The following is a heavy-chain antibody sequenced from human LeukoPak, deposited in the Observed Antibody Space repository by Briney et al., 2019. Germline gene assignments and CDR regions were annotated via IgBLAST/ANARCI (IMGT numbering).Heavy chain of an antibody. CDR2: VYFTGRT. V-gene: IGHV4-39*01. CDR3: ARHLMTLHAFDI. J-gene: IGHJ3*02. D-gene: IGHD2-21*02. Sequence: NTSETLSLTCTVSGGSISTASFYWGWIRQAPGKALEWIGTVYFTGRTYYNPSLNSLVTISIDTSKNQFSLRLTSVTAADTAVYYCARHLMTLHAFDIWGQGTVVTVSS. CDR1: GGSISTASFY.